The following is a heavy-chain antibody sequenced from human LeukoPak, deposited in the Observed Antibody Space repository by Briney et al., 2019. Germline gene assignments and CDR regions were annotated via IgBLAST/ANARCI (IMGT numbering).Heavy chain of an antibody. CDR2: ISGSGGST. D-gene: IGHD4-17*01. CDR1: GFTFSSYA. CDR3: AKGYGDYVFYYMDV. V-gene: IGHV3-23*01. Sequence: GGSLRLSCAASGFTFSSYAMTWVRQAPGKGLEWVSGISGSGGSTYYADSVKGRFSISRDSSKNTPYLQMNSLRAEDTAVYYCAKGYGDYVFYYMDVWGKGTTVTVSS. J-gene: IGHJ6*03.